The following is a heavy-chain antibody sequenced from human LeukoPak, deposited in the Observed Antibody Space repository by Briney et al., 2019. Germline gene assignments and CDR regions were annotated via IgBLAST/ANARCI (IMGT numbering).Heavy chain of an antibody. D-gene: IGHD3-16*01. J-gene: IGHJ4*02. V-gene: IGHV1-2*02. CDR1: GYTFTAYH. CDR3: VRENWYYDH. CDR2: IYPPTGGT. Sequence: GASVKVSCKTSGYTFTAYHMHWVRQAPGQGLEFVGWIYPPTGGTVLAGRFQGRVTMTRDTSIAAAYMELSALTFDDTAVYYCVRENWYYDHWGQGTLVTVSS.